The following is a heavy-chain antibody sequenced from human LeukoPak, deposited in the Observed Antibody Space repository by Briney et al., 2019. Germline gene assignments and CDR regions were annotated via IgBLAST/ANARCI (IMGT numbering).Heavy chain of an antibody. CDR3: ARAVGSFDWLPLFDY. D-gene: IGHD3-9*01. CDR1: GYSIRSGFY. J-gene: IGHJ4*02. Sequence: SETLXLTCTVSGYSIRSGFYWGWIRQPPGKGLEWIGNIYHSGITYYTPSLKSRVTISVDTSKNQFYLKLSSVTAADTAVYYCARAVGSFDWLPLFDYWGQGTLVTVSS. CDR2: IYHSGIT. V-gene: IGHV4-38-2*02.